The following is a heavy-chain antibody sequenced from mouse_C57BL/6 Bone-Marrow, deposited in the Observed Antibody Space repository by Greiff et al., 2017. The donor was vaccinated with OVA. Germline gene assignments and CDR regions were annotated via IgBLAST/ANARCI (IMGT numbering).Heavy chain of an antibody. Sequence: QVHVKQSGAELVRPGTSVKMSCKASGYTFTNYWIGWAKQRPGHGLEWIGDIYPGGGYTNYNEKFKGKATLTADKSSSTAYMQFSSLTSEDSAIYYCARRETAQALYFDYWGQGTTLTVSS. V-gene: IGHV1-63*01. D-gene: IGHD3-2*02. CDR1: GYTFTNYW. CDR3: ARRETAQALYFDY. J-gene: IGHJ2*01. CDR2: IYPGGGYT.